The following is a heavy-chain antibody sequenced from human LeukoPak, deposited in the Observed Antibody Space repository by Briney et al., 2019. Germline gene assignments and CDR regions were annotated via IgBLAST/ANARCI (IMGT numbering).Heavy chain of an antibody. J-gene: IGHJ3*02. CDR1: GFIFSSYA. CDR3: ARVVYSSGYSQGFDI. CDR2: ISYDGSNK. Sequence: GGSLRLSCAASGFIFSSYAMHWVRQAPGKGLEWVAVISYDGSNKYHADSVQGRFTISRDNSKNTLYLQMNSLRVDDTAVYYCARVVYSSGYSQGFDIWGQGTMVTVSS. V-gene: IGHV3-30-3*01. D-gene: IGHD6-19*01.